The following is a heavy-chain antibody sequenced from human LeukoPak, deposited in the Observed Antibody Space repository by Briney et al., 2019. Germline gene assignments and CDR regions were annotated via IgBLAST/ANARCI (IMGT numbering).Heavy chain of an antibody. CDR1: GYSFTSYW. Sequence: PGESLKISCKGSGYSFTSYWIGWVRQMPGKGLEWMGIIHPGDSDTRYSPSFQGQVTISADKSISTAYLQWSSLKASDTAMYYCARHYYYGSGSYNSEWFDPWGQGTLVTVSS. D-gene: IGHD3-10*01. V-gene: IGHV5-51*01. J-gene: IGHJ5*02. CDR2: IHPGDSDT. CDR3: ARHYYYGSGSYNSEWFDP.